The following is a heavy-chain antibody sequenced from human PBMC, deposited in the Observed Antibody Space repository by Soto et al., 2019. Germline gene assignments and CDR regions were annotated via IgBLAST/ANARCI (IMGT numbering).Heavy chain of an antibody. CDR1: GGSISSSTYY. V-gene: IGHV4-39*01. J-gene: IGHJ4*02. Sequence: PSETLSLTCSVSGGSISSSTYYWAWIRQPPGKGLEWIGSVYYTGSTYYNPSLKSRVNISVDTSKKKFSLKLSSVTAADTAVYYCERTGGRGSRDYWGQGMLVTVSS. D-gene: IGHD3-10*01. CDR2: VYYTGST. CDR3: ERTGGRGSRDY.